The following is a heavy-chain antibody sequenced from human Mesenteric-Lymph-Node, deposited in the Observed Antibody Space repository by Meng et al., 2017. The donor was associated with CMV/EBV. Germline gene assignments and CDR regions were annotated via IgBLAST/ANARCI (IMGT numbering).Heavy chain of an antibody. J-gene: IGHJ4*02. CDR3: ARLSRDDYGDYVRRFDS. D-gene: IGHD4-17*01. CDR2: ISGSGSKT. V-gene: IGHV3-23*01. CDR1: GFTFSSYT. Sequence: GESLKISCAASGFTFSSYTMRWVRQAPGKGLEWVSTISGSGSKTYYADSVKGRFTISRDNSKHTLFLQMNSLRAEDTAVYYCARLSRDDYGDYVRRFDSWGQGALVTVSS.